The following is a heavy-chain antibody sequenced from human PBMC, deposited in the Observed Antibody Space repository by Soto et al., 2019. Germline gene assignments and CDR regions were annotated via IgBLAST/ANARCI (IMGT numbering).Heavy chain of an antibody. V-gene: IGHV3-53*01. CDR3: ARDLSPPNWNYGTYGMDV. CDR1: GFTVSNSY. J-gene: IGHJ6*02. CDR2: IYSGGST. Sequence: GGSLRLSCAASGFTVSNSYMSWVRQAPGKGLEWVSVIYSGGSTYYADSVKGRFTISRDNAKNSLYLQMNSLRAEDTAVYYCARDLSPPNWNYGTYGMDVWGQGTTVTVSS. D-gene: IGHD1-7*01.